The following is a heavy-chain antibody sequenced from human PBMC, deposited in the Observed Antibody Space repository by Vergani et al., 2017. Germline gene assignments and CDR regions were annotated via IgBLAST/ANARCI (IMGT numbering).Heavy chain of an antibody. V-gene: IGHV1-3*01. CDR1: GYTFTSYA. CDR2: INAGNGNT. Sequence: QVQLVQSGAEVKKPGASVKVSCKASGYTFTSYAMHWVRQAPRQRLEWMGWINAGNGNTKYSQKFQGRVTITRDTSASTAYMELSSLRSEDTAVYYCARDGSYSYFDYWGQGTLVTVSS. J-gene: IGHJ4*02. CDR3: ARDGSYSYFDY. D-gene: IGHD1-26*01.